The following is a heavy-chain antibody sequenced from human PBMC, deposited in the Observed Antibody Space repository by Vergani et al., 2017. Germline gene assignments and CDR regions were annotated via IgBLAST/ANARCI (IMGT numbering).Heavy chain of an antibody. J-gene: IGHJ3*02. CDR3: AKLYCGDCYSDSIRDDAFDI. V-gene: IGHV3-23*01. CDR2: ISGSGGST. CDR1: GFTFSSYA. D-gene: IGHD2-21*02. Sequence: EVQLLESGGGLVQPGGSLRLSCAASGFTFSSYAMSWVRQAPGKGLEWVSAISGSGGSTYYADSVKGRFTISRDNSKNTLYLQMNSLRAEDTAVYYCAKLYCGDCYSDSIRDDAFDIWGQGTMVTVSS.